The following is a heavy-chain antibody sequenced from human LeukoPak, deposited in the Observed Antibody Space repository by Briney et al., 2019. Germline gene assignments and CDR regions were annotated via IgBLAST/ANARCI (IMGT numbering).Heavy chain of an antibody. CDR3: ARAPYVDDAFDI. CDR2: IIPIFGTA. J-gene: IGHJ3*02. V-gene: IGHV1-69*13. Sequence: ASVKVSCKASGGTFSSYAISWVRQAPGQGLEWMGGIIPIFGTANYAQKFQGRVTITADESTSTAYMELSSLRSEDTAVYYCARAPYVDDAFDIWGQGTVVTVSS. D-gene: IGHD3-16*01. CDR1: GGTFSSYA.